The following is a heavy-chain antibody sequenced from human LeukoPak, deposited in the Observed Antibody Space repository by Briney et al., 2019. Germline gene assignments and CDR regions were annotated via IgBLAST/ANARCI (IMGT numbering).Heavy chain of an antibody. CDR2: IFLEGNS. CDR3: ARKAANSGAFDV. V-gene: IGHV4-4*09. Sequence: TLSPTCTLASCSISPYYCSSIRQPPGKGLEWIGYIFLEGNSDCSPSLSSRVTISADTSKNQFSLKVRSVSAADTAVYYCARKAANSGAFDVWDLGTMVTVSS. J-gene: IGHJ3*01. D-gene: IGHD6-25*01. CDR1: SCSISPYY.